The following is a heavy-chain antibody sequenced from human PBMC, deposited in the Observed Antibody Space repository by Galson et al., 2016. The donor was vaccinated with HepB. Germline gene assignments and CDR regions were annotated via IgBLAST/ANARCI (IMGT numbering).Heavy chain of an antibody. CDR3: ARVTVTTTSIDFDY. V-gene: IGHV3-30*04. J-gene: IGHJ4*02. CDR2: ISHDGSDK. D-gene: IGHD4-17*01. Sequence: LRLSCAASGFIFSNYAMHWVRQAPGRGLEWVAIISHDGSDKYCADSVKGRFTISRDNSKNTLYLQMNSLRAEDTAVYYCARVTVTTTSIDFDYWGQGTLVTVSS. CDR1: GFIFSNYA.